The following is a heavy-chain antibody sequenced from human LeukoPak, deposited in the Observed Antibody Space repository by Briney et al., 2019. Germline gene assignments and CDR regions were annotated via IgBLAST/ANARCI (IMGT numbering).Heavy chain of an antibody. J-gene: IGHJ1*01. V-gene: IGHV1-18*01. Sequence: GASVKVSCKASGYTFTSYGISWVRQAPGQGLEWMGWISAYNGNTNYAQKLQGRVTMTTDTSTSTAYMELRSLRSDDTAVYYCARAPSGYYQENRWSAEHFQHWGQGTLVTVSS. D-gene: IGHD3-22*01. CDR3: ARAPSGYYQENRWSAEHFQH. CDR2: ISAYNGNT. CDR1: GYTFTSYG.